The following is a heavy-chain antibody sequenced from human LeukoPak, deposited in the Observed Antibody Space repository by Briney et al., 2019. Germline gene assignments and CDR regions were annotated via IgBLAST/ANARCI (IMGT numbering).Heavy chain of an antibody. CDR3: ARGGYSYGYDDDFDY. Sequence: SETLSLTCTASNGSISSYYWSWIRQPPGEGLEWIGYIYNSGSTNYNPSLKSRVTISVDTAKNQFSLRLSYVTAADTAVYYCARGGYSYGYDDDFDYWGQGTLVTVSS. D-gene: IGHD5-18*01. CDR2: IYNSGST. V-gene: IGHV4-59*01. CDR1: NGSISSYY. J-gene: IGHJ4*02.